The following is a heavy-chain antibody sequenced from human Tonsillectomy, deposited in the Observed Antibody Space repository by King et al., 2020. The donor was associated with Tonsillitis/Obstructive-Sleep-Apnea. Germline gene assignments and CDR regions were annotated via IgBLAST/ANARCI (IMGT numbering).Heavy chain of an antibody. CDR3: ARDCSGGSCYCENAFDI. CDR1: GFTFSSYW. D-gene: IGHD2-15*01. V-gene: IGHV3-7*04. J-gene: IGHJ3*02. CDR2: IKQDGSEK. Sequence: VQLVESGGGLVQPGGSLRLSCAASGFTFSSYWMSWVRQAPGKGLEWVANIKQDGSEKYYVGSVKGRFTISRDNAKNSLYLQMNSMRAEDTAVYYCARDCSGGSCYCENAFDIWGQGTMVTVSS.